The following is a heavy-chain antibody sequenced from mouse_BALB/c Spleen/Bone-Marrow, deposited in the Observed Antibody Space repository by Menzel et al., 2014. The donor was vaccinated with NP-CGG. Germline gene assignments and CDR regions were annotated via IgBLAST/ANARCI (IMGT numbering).Heavy chain of an antibody. Sequence: EVQLVESGGGLVQPGGSLKLSCAASGFDFSRYWMSWVRRAPGKGLEWIGEINPDSSTINYTPSLKDKFIISRDNAKNTPYLQMSKVRSEDTALYYCASLYYYGYFDVWGAGTTVTVSS. D-gene: IGHD1-1*01. CDR2: INPDSSTI. J-gene: IGHJ1*01. V-gene: IGHV4-1*02. CDR3: ASLYYYGYFDV. CDR1: GFDFSRYW.